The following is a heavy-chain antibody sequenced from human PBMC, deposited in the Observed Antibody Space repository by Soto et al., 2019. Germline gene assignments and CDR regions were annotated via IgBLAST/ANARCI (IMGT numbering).Heavy chain of an antibody. J-gene: IGHJ4*02. CDR2: IYSGGYT. CDR3: ATHPGGGGY. D-gene: IGHD3-10*01. CDR1: GFTVSNNY. V-gene: IGHV3-53*01. Sequence: EVQLVESGGGLIQPGGSLRLSCAVSGFTVSNNYMSWVRQAPGKGLEGVSVIYSGGYTAYGDSVKGRFTISRDNSKNTPYPQKKRPRPADTAVFSCATHPGGGGYWGQGTLVTVSS.